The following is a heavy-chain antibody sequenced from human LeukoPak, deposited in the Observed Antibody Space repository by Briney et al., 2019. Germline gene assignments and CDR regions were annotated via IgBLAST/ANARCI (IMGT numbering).Heavy chain of an antibody. V-gene: IGHV4-34*01. J-gene: IGHJ4*02. Sequence: SETLSLTCAVYGGSFSGYFWSWIRQPPGKGLEWIGEINHVGSTTYNPSLKSRVTISLDTSKNQFSLKLSSVTAADTAVYYCARTAYYYDSSGTQYYFDYWGQGTLVTVSS. CDR2: INHVGST. D-gene: IGHD3-22*01. CDR3: ARTAYYYDSSGTQYYFDY. CDR1: GGSFSGYF.